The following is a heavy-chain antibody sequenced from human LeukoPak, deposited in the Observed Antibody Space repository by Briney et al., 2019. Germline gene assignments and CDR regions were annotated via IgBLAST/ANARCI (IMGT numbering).Heavy chain of an antibody. CDR1: GGSFSGYY. V-gene: IGHV4-34*01. D-gene: IGHD6-13*01. CDR3: VRGFELGPNLDY. Sequence: SETLSLTCAVYGGSFSGYYWSWIRQHPGKGLEWIGEINHSGSTNYNPSLKSRVTISVDTSKNQFSLKLSSVTAADTAVYYCVRGFELGPNLDYGGEGTLVTVSS. CDR2: INHSGST. J-gene: IGHJ4*02.